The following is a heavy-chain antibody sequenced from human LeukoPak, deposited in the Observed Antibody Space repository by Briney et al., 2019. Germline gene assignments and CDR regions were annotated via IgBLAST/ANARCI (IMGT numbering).Heavy chain of an antibody. CDR3: ATKSSSRAVGFDP. V-gene: IGHV3-21*01. CDR2: ISTSSSYI. J-gene: IGHJ5*02. CDR1: GFTFSRYS. Sequence: GGSLRLSCAASGFTFSRYSMNWVRQAPGKGLEWVSPISTSSSYIYYADSVKGRFTISRDNAKNSLYLQMNGLRAEDTAVYYFATKSSSRAVGFDPWGQGTLVTVSS. D-gene: IGHD6-6*01.